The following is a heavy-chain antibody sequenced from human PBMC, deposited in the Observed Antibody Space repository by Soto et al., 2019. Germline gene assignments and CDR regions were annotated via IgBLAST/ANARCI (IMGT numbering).Heavy chain of an antibody. CDR2: INAGNGNT. CDR3: ARGYSGTFNWFDS. D-gene: IGHD1-26*01. Sequence: ASVKVSCKASGYTFTSYAMHWVRQAPGQRLEWMGWINAGNGNTKYSQKFQGRVTITRDTSASTAYMELSSLRSEDTAVYYCARGYSGTFNWFDSWGQGTLVTVSS. V-gene: IGHV1-3*01. CDR1: GYTFTSYA. J-gene: IGHJ5*01.